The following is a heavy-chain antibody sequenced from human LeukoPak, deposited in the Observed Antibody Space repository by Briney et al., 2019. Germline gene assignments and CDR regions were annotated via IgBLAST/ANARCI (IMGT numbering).Heavy chain of an antibody. CDR3: ARWGSDYGPRYWYFDL. J-gene: IGHJ2*01. CDR1: GYTFTSYG. Sequence: GASVKVSCKASGYTFTSYGISWVRQAPGQGLEWMGWISAYNGNTNYAQKLQGRVTMTTDTSTSTAYMELRSLRSDDTAVYYCARWGSDYGPRYWYFDLWGRGTLVTVSS. V-gene: IGHV1-18*01. D-gene: IGHD4-17*01. CDR2: ISAYNGNT.